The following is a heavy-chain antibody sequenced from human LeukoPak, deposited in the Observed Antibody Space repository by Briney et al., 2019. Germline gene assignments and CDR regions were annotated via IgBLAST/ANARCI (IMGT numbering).Heavy chain of an antibody. J-gene: IGHJ4*02. V-gene: IGHV4-39*01. CDR3: ARHADSGLWFGELLHLDY. Sequence: PSETLSLTCTVSGGSISSSSYYWGWIRQPPGKGLEWIGSIYYSGSTYYNPSLKSRVTISVDTSKNQFFLKLSSVTAADTAVYYCARHADSGLWFGELLHLDYWGQGTLVTVSS. CDR1: GGSISSSSYY. CDR2: IYYSGST. D-gene: IGHD3-10*01.